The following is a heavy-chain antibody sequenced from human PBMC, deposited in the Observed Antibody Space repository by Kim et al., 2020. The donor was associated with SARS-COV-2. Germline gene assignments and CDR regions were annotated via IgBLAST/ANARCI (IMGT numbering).Heavy chain of an antibody. Sequence: GGSLRLSCAASGFTVSSNYMSWVRQAPGKGLEWVSVIYSGGSTYYADSVKGRFTISRDNSKNTLYLQMNSLRAEDTAVYYCAREGFSYHRSLDYWGQGTLVTVSS. CDR2: IYSGGST. V-gene: IGHV3-53*01. CDR1: GFTVSSNY. J-gene: IGHJ4*02. CDR3: AREGFSYHRSLDY. D-gene: IGHD3-3*01.